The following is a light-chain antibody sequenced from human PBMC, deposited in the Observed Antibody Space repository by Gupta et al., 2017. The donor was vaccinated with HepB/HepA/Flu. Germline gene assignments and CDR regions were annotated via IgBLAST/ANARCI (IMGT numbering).Light chain of an antibody. CDR1: QSVSSY. J-gene: IGKJ3*01. V-gene: IGKV3-11*01. CDR2: DAS. CDR3: QQRSNLFS. Sequence: EIVLTQSPATLSLSPGERATLSCSASQSVSSYLAWYQQKPGQAPRLLIFDASNRATGVPARFSGSGGGTDFTLTSSGREAEDFAVYYMQQRSNLFSFGHGTKVDI.